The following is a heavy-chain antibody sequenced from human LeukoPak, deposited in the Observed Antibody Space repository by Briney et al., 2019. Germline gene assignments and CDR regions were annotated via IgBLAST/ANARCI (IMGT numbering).Heavy chain of an antibody. CDR1: GGSISSYY. D-gene: IGHD2-15*01. CDR3: ARDSHDICSGGSCYSHYYYMDV. V-gene: IGHV4-59*01. Sequence: SETLSPTCTVSGGSISSYYWSWIRQPPGKGLEWIGYIYYSGSTNYNPSLKSRVTISVDTSKNQFSLKLSSVTAADTAVYYCARDSHDICSGGSCYSHYYYMDVWGKGTTVTVSS. CDR2: IYYSGST. J-gene: IGHJ6*03.